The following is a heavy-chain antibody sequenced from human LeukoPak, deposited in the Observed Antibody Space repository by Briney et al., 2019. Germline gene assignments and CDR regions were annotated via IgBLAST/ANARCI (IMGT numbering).Heavy chain of an antibody. CDR1: GFTFSSYW. D-gene: IGHD3-9*01. V-gene: IGHV3-74*01. J-gene: IGHJ6*02. CDR3: ARRQYDILTGYYYYYYGMDV. Sequence: PGRSLRLSCAASGFTFSSYWMHWVRQAPGKGLVWVSRINSDGSSTSYADSVKGRFTISRDNSKNTLYLQMNSLRAEDTAVYYCARRQYDILTGYYYYYYGMDVWGQGTTVTVSS. CDR2: INSDGSST.